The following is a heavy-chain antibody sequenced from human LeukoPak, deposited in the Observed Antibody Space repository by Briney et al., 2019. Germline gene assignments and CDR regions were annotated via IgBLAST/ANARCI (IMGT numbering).Heavy chain of an antibody. V-gene: IGHV1-46*01. Sequence: ASVKVSCKASGYTFTSYYMHWVRQAPGQGLEWMGIINPSGGSTSYAQKFQGRVTMTRDTSTSTVYMELNSLRAEDTAVYYCAKGPRYFDWSPQMVYWGQGTLVTVSS. J-gene: IGHJ4*02. CDR1: GYTFTSYY. D-gene: IGHD3-9*01. CDR2: INPSGGST. CDR3: AKGPRYFDWSPQMVY.